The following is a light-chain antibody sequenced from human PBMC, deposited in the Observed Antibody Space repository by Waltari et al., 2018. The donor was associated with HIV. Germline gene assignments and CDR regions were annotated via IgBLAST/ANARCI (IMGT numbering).Light chain of an antibody. V-gene: IGLV2-14*01. CDR1: SSDVGGYNS. CDR2: EVS. CDR3: SSYTSSSVV. J-gene: IGLJ2*01. Sequence: QSALTQPASVSGSPGQSITISSTGTSSDVGGYNSVSWYQQHPGKAPKLMIYEVSNRPSGVSNRFSGSKSGNTASLTISGLQAEDEADYYCSSYTSSSVVFGGGTKLTVL.